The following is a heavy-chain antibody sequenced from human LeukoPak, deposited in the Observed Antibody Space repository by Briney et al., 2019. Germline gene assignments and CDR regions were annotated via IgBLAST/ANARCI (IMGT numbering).Heavy chain of an antibody. Sequence: GASVKVSCKASGGTFSSYAISWVRQAPGQGLEWMGRIIPILGIANYAQKFQGRVTITADKSTSTAYMELSSLRSEDTAVYYCAREVWGGLPYFDYWGQGTLVTVSS. CDR3: AREVWGGLPYFDY. CDR1: GGTFSSYA. V-gene: IGHV1-69*04. CDR2: IIPILGIA. J-gene: IGHJ4*02. D-gene: IGHD7-27*01.